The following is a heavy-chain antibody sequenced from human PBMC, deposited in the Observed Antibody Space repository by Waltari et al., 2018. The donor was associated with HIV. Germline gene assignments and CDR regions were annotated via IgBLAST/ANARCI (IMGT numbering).Heavy chain of an antibody. D-gene: IGHD2-2*01. CDR1: GGSFSGYY. CDR2: INQSGST. CDR3: ARRSCSSTSCYARARGGMDV. V-gene: IGHV4-34*01. J-gene: IGHJ6*02. Sequence: QVQLQQWGAGLLKPSETLSLTCAVYGGSFSGYYWSWIRQPPGKGLEWIGEINQSGSTKCNPSLNSRVTISVDTSKNQFSLKLSSGTAADTAVYYCARRSCSSTSCYARARGGMDVWGQGTTVTVSS.